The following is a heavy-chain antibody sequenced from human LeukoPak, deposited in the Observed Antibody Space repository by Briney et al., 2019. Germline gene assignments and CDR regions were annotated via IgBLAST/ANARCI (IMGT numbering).Heavy chain of an antibody. J-gene: IGHJ4*02. CDR3: ARTKRYFPYYFDY. CDR1: GGSISSYY. CDR2: IYYSGST. Sequence: KPSETLSLTCTVSGGSISSYYWSWIRQPPGKGLEWIGYIYYSGSTNYNPSLKSRVTIPVDTSKNQFSLKLSSVTAADTAVYYCARTKRYFPYYFDYWGQGTLVTVSS. V-gene: IGHV4-59*08. D-gene: IGHD1-14*01.